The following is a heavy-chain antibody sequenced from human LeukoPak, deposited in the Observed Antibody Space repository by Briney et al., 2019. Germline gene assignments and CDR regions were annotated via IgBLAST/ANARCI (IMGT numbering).Heavy chain of an antibody. CDR1: GFTFSDYG. CDR2: IWYDGSNK. D-gene: IGHD1-14*01. CDR3: ARDRLRGTVNRGAFDI. J-gene: IGHJ3*02. Sequence: GKSLRLSCTASGFTFSDYGMHWVRQPPGKGLEWVAIIWYDGSNKTYEDSVKGRFTISRDNSKNTLYLQMNSLRAEDTAVYYCARDRLRGTVNRGAFDIWGQGTMVTVSS. V-gene: IGHV3-33*01.